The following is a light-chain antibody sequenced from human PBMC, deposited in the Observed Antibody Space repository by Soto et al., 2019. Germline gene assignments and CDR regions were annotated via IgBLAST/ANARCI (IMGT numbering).Light chain of an antibody. CDR1: QSVSGNY. V-gene: IGKV3-20*01. CDR3: HQYDSAPLPGGSPLP. J-gene: IGKJ4*01. Sequence: ENVLTQSPGTLSLSPGERATLSCRASQSVSGNYLAWYQHKPGQAPRLLIYGASSRATGIADRFSGSGSGTDFTPTIRRLEPEDFALYYCHQYDSAPLPGGSPLPFGGGTKVEIK. CDR2: GAS.